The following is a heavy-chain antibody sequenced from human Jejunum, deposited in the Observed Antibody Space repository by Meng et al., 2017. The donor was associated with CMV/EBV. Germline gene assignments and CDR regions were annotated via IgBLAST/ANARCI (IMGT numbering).Heavy chain of an antibody. J-gene: IGHJ4*02. CDR3: ARYALDWEGFDY. CDR2: IHYSGST. Sequence: TVSGGFISGYSWSWIRQPPGKGLEWTGYIHYSGSTNYHPSLQSRVTISLDMSQNQFSLKLSSVTAADTAVYYCARYALDWEGFDYWGQGTLVTVSS. D-gene: IGHD2-2*01. V-gene: IGHV4-59*01. CDR1: GGFISGYS.